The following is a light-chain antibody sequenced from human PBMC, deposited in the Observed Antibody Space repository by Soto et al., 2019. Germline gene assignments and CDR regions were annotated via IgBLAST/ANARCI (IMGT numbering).Light chain of an antibody. CDR2: DAS. CDR1: QSISGSY. J-gene: IGKJ5*01. CDR3: QQRKNWPPIT. V-gene: IGKV3-11*01. Sequence: EIVLTQSPGTLSLSPGERATLSCTASQSISGSYLAWYQQKPGQAPRVVIYDASERATGVPVRFSGSGSGTVFTLTIGSLEPEDSAVYYCQQRKNWPPITFGQGTRLEI.